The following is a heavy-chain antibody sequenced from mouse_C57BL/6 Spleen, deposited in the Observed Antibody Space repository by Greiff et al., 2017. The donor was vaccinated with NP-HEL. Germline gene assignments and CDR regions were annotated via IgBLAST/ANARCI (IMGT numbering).Heavy chain of an antibody. Sequence: QVQLQQPGAELVKPGASVKLSCKASGYTFTSYWMQWVKQRPGQGLEWIGEIDPSDSYTNYNQKFKGKATLTVETSSSTAYMQLSSLTSEDSAVYYCARSKVYLDYWGQGTTLTVSS. J-gene: IGHJ2*01. D-gene: IGHD1-3*01. V-gene: IGHV1-50*01. CDR2: IDPSDSYT. CDR1: GYTFTSYW. CDR3: ARSKVYLDY.